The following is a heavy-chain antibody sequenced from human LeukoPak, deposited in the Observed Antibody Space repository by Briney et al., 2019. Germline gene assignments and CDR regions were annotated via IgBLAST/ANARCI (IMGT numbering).Heavy chain of an antibody. V-gene: IGHV3-7*01. J-gene: IGHJ6*03. Sequence: GGSLRLSCAASGFIFSSYWMGWVRQAPGKGLEWVANIKRDGSERYYEDSVKGRFTISRDNAQNSLYLQMNSLRDEDTAVYYCAREGYCSSTSCEVNYYYYMDVWGKGTTVTVSS. CDR3: AREGYCSSTSCEVNYYYYMDV. CDR2: IKRDGSER. D-gene: IGHD2-2*01. CDR1: GFIFSSYW.